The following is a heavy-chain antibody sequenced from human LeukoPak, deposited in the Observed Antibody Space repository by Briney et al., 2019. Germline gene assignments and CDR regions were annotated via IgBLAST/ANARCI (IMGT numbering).Heavy chain of an antibody. CDR2: IDPKSGGT. CDR3: ARDYKSYPDY. J-gene: IGHJ4*02. CDR1: GYTFIGYD. D-gene: IGHD3-10*01. V-gene: IGHV1-2*02. Sequence: ASVKVSCKASGYTFIGYDIHWVRQAHGQGLEWMGWIDPKSGGTNYAQKFQGRVTMTRDTSISTAYMELSSLRSDDTAMFYCARDYKSYPDYWGQGTLVTVSS.